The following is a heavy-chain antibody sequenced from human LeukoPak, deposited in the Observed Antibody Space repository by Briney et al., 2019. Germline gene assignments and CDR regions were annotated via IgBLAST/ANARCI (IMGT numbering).Heavy chain of an antibody. D-gene: IGHD2-2*01. V-gene: IGHV3-7*03. CDR2: IKQDGSEK. CDR1: GFTFSSYW. Sequence: GGSLRLSCAASGFTFSSYWMSWVRQAPGKGLELVANIKQDGSEKYYVDSVKGRFTISRDNAKNSLYRQMNSLRAEDTAVYYCARDCSRTSCYADYWGQGTLVTVSS. CDR3: ARDCSRTSCYADY. J-gene: IGHJ4*02.